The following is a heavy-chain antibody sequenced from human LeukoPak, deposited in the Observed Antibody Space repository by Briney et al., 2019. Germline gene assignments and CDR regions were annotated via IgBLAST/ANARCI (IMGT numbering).Heavy chain of an antibody. Sequence: GRPLRLPCAASGFTFSSYAMHWVRQAPDKGPEWVAVISYDGSNKYYADSVKGRFTISRDNSKNTLYLQMNSLRAEDAAVYYCARDHRSGSYFFDYWGQGTLVTVSS. J-gene: IGHJ4*02. CDR3: ARDHRSGSYFFDY. CDR1: GFTFSSYA. CDR2: ISYDGSNK. V-gene: IGHV3-30*01. D-gene: IGHD1-26*01.